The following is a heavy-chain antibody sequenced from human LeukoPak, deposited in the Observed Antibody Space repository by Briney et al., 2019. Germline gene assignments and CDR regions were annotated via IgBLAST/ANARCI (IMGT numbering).Heavy chain of an antibody. CDR1: GFTFSGYA. J-gene: IGHJ3*02. D-gene: IGHD1-14*01. CDR2: MKQDGGEI. CDR3: ARVDRNYGSFDI. V-gene: IGHV3-7*04. Sequence: PGGSLRLSCTGSGFTFSGYALSWVRQAPGKGLEWVATMKQDGGEIYYVDSVKGRFTISRDNAKSSLYLQMNSLRAEDTAVYFCARVDRNYGSFDIWGQGTMVTVSS.